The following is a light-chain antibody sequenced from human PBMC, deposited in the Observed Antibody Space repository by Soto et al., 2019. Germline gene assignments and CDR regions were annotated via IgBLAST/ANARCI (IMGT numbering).Light chain of an antibody. CDR3: NSYTTSNTRQIV. V-gene: IGLV2-14*01. J-gene: IGLJ1*01. Sequence: QSVLTRAAYVSGSPGQSITISCTGTSSDVGGYNYVSWYQQHPGKAPKFMIYDVSNRPSGVSTRFSGSKSGNTASLTISGLQAEDEADYYCNSYTTSNTRQIVFGTGTKVTVL. CDR2: DVS. CDR1: SSDVGGYNY.